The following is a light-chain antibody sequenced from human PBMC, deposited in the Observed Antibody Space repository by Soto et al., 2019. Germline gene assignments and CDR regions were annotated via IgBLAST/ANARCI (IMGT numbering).Light chain of an antibody. V-gene: IGLV2-14*01. J-gene: IGLJ2*01. CDR2: DVS. Sequence: QSALTQPASVSGSPGQSITISCTGTSSDVGGYNYVSWYQQHPGKAPKLTIYDVSNRPSGVSNRFSGSKSGNTASLTISGLQAEDEDDYYCSSYTSSSTLGVVFGGGTKLTVL. CDR1: SSDVGGYNY. CDR3: SSYTSSSTLGVV.